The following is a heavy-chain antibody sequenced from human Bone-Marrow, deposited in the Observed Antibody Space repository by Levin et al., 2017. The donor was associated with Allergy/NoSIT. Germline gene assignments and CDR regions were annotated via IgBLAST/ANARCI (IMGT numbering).Heavy chain of an antibody. V-gene: IGHV3-74*01. CDR1: GFKFSNYW. CDR2: VSGDGTTT. D-gene: IGHD3-10*01. CDR3: VRGRVIVRGTINLPEGDY. Sequence: QAGGSLRLSCAASGFKFSNYWMHWVRQSPKKGLVWVSRVSGDGTTTNYADSVKGRFTISRDNAKNTLYLQMNSLRAEDTAVYYCVRGRVIVRGTINLPEGDYWGQGTQVTVSS. J-gene: IGHJ4*02.